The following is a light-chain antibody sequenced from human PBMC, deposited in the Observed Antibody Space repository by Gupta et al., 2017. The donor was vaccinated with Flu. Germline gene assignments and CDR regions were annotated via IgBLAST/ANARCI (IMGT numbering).Light chain of an antibody. Sequence: DIQMTQSPSTLSASIGDRVTITCRASQNINSWLAWFQQKPGKTPKLLIYKASNLERGVPSRFSGSGSGTEFTLTISRRQPDDFANYYCQHDNYFFYTFGQGTKVDIK. J-gene: IGKJ2*01. CDR1: QNINSW. V-gene: IGKV1-5*03. CDR3: QHDNYFFYT. CDR2: KAS.